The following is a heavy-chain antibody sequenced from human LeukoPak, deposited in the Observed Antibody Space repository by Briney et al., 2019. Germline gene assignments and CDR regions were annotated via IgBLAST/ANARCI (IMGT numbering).Heavy chain of an antibody. V-gene: IGHV3-33*07. D-gene: IGHD1-26*01. CDR3: ARAGGWQLNYYYYYMDV. Sequence: PGGSLRLSCIPSGFTFNSYAMFWLRQAPGKGLDWVSLIWYDGSNKYYADSVKARSTTSRDNSKNTLFPQMNSRRAEDTAVYYCARAGGWQLNYYYYYMDVWGTGTTVTVSS. CDR1: GFTFNSYA. J-gene: IGHJ6*03. CDR2: IWYDGSNK.